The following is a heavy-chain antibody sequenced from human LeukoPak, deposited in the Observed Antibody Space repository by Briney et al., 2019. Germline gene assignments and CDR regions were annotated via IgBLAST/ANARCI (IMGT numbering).Heavy chain of an antibody. Sequence: GGSLGLSCAASGFTFDDYAMHWVRQAPGKGLEWVSLISGDGGSTYYADSVKGRFTISRDNSKNTLYLQMNSLRAEDTAVYYCAKGSPLFDYWGQGTLVTVSS. CDR2: ISGDGGST. J-gene: IGHJ4*02. V-gene: IGHV3-43*02. CDR3: AKGSPLFDY. CDR1: GFTFDDYA.